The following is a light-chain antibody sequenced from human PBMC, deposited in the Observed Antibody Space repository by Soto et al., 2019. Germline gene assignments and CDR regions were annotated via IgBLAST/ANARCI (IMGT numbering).Light chain of an antibody. J-gene: IGLJ1*01. V-gene: IGLV2-8*01. CDR2: EVS. CDR1: SSEVGGYNY. Sequence: QSVLTQPPSPSGSPGQSVTISCTGTSSEVGGYNYVSWYQQHPGKVPKLMIYEVSKRPSGVPDRFSGSKSGNTASLSVSGLQAEDEADYYCSSYEGSNSYVFGTGTKVTVL. CDR3: SSYEGSNSYV.